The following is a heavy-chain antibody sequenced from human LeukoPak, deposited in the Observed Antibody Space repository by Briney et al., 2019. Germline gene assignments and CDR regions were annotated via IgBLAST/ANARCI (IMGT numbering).Heavy chain of an antibody. J-gene: IGHJ6*02. V-gene: IGHV3-30-3*02. CDR3: AKLSVGMVRGVILSYGMDV. CDR2: ISYDGSNK. D-gene: IGHD3-10*01. CDR1: GFTFSSYA. Sequence: GGCLRLSCAASGFTFSSYAMHWVRQAPGKGLEWVAVISYDGSNKYYADSVKGRFTISRDNSKNTLYLQMNSLRAEDTAVYYCAKLSVGMVRGVILSYGMDVWGQGTTVTVSS.